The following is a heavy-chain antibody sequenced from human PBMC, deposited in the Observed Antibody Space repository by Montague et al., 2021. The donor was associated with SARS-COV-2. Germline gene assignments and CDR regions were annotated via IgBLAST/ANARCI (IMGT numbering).Heavy chain of an antibody. CDR2: ISSSSSYI. CDR3: ARDSMVRASKPSGSTYYYYYGMDV. Sequence: SLRLSCAASGFTFSSYSMNWVRQAPGKGLEWVSSISSSSSYIYYADSVKGRFTISRDNAKNSLYLQMNSLRAEDTAVYYCARDSMVRASKPSGSTYYYYYGMDVWGQGTTVTVSS. D-gene: IGHD3-10*01. CDR1: GFTFSSYS. J-gene: IGHJ6*02. V-gene: IGHV3-21*04.